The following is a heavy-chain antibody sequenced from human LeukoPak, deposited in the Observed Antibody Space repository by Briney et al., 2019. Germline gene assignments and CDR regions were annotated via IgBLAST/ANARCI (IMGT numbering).Heavy chain of an antibody. D-gene: IGHD2-15*01. V-gene: IGHV3-23*01. Sequence: GGSLRLSCAVSGFTFSSYAMIWVRQAPGKGLEWVPVICGSGGTTYYADSVKGRFTISRDNSENTLYLQMNSLRAEDTAVYYCAKAPGGSCYSSFDYSGQGTLVTVSS. CDR3: AKAPGGSCYSSFDY. J-gene: IGHJ4*02. CDR1: GFTFSSYA. CDR2: ICGSGGTT.